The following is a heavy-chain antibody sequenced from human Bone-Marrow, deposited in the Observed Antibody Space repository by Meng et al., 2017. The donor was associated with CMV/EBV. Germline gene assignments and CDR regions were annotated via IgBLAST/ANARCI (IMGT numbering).Heavy chain of an antibody. J-gene: IGHJ5*02. V-gene: IGHV3-74*01. CDR2: ISPDGTNT. Sequence: GESLKISCAASGFTFSSRWMHWVRQAPGKELVWVSHISPDGTNTRYADSVKGRFTISRDNSKNTLYLQMNSLRAEDTAVYYCAKGSHSSGWPRDWFDPWGQGTLVTVSS. CDR3: AKGSHSSGWPRDWFDP. CDR1: GFTFSSRW. D-gene: IGHD6-19*01.